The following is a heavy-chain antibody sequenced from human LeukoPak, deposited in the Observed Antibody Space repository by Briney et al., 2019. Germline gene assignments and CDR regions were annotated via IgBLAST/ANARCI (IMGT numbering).Heavy chain of an antibody. V-gene: IGHV4-34*01. CDR3: ARAKGSGSYFNWFDP. D-gene: IGHD3-10*01. J-gene: IGHJ5*02. Sequence: SETLSLTCAVYGGSFSGYYWSWIRQPPGKGLEWIGEINHSGSTNYSPSLKSRVTISVDTSKNQFPLKLSSVTAADTAVYYCARAKGSGSYFNWFDPWGQGTLVTVSS. CDR2: INHSGST. CDR1: GGSFSGYY.